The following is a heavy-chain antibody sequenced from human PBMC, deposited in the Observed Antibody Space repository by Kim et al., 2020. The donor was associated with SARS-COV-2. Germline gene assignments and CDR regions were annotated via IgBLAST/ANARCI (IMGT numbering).Heavy chain of an antibody. V-gene: IGHV3-23*01. D-gene: IGHD4-17*01. CDR3: ASRSPTVVTQ. J-gene: IGHJ4*02. Sequence: STYYAASVKGRFTISRDNSKNTLYLQMNSLRAEDTAVYYCASRSPTVVTQWGQGTLVTVSS. CDR2: ST.